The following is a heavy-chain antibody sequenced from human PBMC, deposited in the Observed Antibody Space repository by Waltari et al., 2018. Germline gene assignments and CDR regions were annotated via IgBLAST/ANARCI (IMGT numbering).Heavy chain of an antibody. D-gene: IGHD6-19*01. J-gene: IGHJ3*01. Sequence: QVQLVQSGAEVKKPGASVKVSCKASGYTLNAYYMPWVRQAPGQGLEWMGRINPNSGGTNYAQKFQGRVTMTRDTSISTAYMELSRLRSDDTAVYYCAREEGSSGSDSWGQGTMVTVSS. CDR1: GYTLNAYY. V-gene: IGHV1-2*06. CDR2: INPNSGGT. CDR3: AREEGSSGSDS.